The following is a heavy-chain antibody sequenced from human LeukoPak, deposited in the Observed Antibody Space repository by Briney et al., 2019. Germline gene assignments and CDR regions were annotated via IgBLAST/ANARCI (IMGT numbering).Heavy chain of an antibody. CDR1: GYSFTTYS. Sequence: GASVKVSCKASGYSFTTYSINWVGQAPGQGLEWIGWINTNTGNPTYAQGFTGRVVFSLDTSVGTAYLQISSLKAEDTAVYYCARGMNMAVWGKGPTVTVSS. CDR2: INTNTGNP. CDR3: ARGMNMAV. V-gene: IGHV7-4-1*02. J-gene: IGHJ6*03.